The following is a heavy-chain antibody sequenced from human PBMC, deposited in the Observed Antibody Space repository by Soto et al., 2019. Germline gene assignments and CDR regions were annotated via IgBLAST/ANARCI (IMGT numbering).Heavy chain of an antibody. Sequence: QVQLVQSGAEVKKPGSSVTVSCKASGGTFSSYAISWVRHAPGPGLEWMGGTIPIFGTANYAQKFQGRVTITADESTSTAYMELSSMRSEDTAVYYCARDVTGYDNGGYWGQGTLVTVSS. CDR3: ARDVTGYDNGGY. V-gene: IGHV1-69*12. D-gene: IGHD5-12*01. CDR1: GGTFSSYA. CDR2: TIPIFGTA. J-gene: IGHJ4*02.